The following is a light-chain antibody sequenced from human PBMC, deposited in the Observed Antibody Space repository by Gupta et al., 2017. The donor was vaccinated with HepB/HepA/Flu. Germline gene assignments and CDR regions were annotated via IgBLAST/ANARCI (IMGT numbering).Light chain of an antibody. V-gene: IGLV2-14*03. CDR3: CSYRSSNTLFV. CDR1: SGDVGAYNY. J-gene: IGLJ1*01. Sequence: QSALTKPASVSGSPGQSITIPCTGTSGDVGAYNYVSWYQQYPGKAPKVIIYDVSARPSGVSYRCSGSKSGNTASLTISGLQAEDEADYYCCSYRSSNTLFVFGTGTKVTVL. CDR2: DVS.